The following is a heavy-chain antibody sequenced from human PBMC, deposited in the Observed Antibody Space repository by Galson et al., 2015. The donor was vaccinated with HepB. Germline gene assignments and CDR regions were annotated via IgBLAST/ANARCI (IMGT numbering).Heavy chain of an antibody. J-gene: IGHJ6*02. Sequence: SLRLSCAASGFTFDDYTMHWVRQAPGKGLEWVSLISWDDGSTYYADSVKGRFTISRDNSKNSLYLQMNSQRTEDTALYYCAKEISIAAAREYYYGMDVWGQGTTVTVSS. CDR3: AKEISIAAAREYYYGMDV. V-gene: IGHV3-43*01. D-gene: IGHD6-13*01. CDR1: GFTFDDYT. CDR2: ISWDDGST.